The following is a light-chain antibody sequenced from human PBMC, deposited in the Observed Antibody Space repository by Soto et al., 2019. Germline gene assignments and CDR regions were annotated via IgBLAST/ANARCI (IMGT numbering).Light chain of an antibody. CDR3: QQYNNLRT. Sequence: DIQMTQSPSTLSGSVGDRVTITCRASQTISSWLAWYQQKPGKAPKLLIYKASTLKSGVPSRFSGSGSGTEFTLTISSLQPDDFTVYYCQQYNNLRTFGQGTK. V-gene: IGKV1-5*03. J-gene: IGKJ1*01. CDR2: KAS. CDR1: QTISSW.